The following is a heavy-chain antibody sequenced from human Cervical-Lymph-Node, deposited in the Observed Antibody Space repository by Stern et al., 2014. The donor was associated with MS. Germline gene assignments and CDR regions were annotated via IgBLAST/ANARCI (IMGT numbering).Heavy chain of an antibody. D-gene: IGHD3-10*01. CDR1: GGSISSSNW. CDR2: IYHSGST. Sequence: QVQLQESGPGLVKPSGTLSLTCAVSGGSISSSNWWSWVRQPPGKGLEGIGEIYHSGSTNYNPSLKSRVTITGEKTKNQFSLKLSFVTAADTAVYYCAGLPLLWNYFDYWGQGTLVTVSS. CDR3: AGLPLLWNYFDY. V-gene: IGHV4-4*02. J-gene: IGHJ4*02.